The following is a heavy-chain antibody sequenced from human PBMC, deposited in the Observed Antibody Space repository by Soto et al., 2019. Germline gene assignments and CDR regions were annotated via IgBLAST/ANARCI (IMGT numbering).Heavy chain of an antibody. V-gene: IGHV3-21*01. D-gene: IGHD2-8*01. CDR3: ARGYCVNGVCYPHYYGMDV. CDR1: GFTFSSYS. CDR2: ISSSSVYI. Sequence: ESGGGLVKAGGSLRVSCAASGFTFSSYSMNWVRQAPGKGLEWVSFISSSSVYIYYADSVKGRFTISRDNAKNSLYLHMNGLRAEDTAVYYCARGYCVNGVCYPHYYGMDVWGQGTTVTVSS. J-gene: IGHJ6*02.